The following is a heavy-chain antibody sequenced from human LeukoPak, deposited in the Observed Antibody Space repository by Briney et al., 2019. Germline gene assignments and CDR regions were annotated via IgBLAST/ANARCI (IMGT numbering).Heavy chain of an antibody. J-gene: IGHJ4*02. D-gene: IGHD1-26*01. CDR1: GGSFSGYY. Sequence: SETLSLTCAVYGGSFSGYYWSWIRQPPGKGLEWIGEINHSGSTNYNPSLKSRVTISVDTSKNQFSLKLSSVTAADTAVYYCARVLSGSHDYWGQGTLVTVSS. V-gene: IGHV4-34*01. CDR2: INHSGST. CDR3: ARVLSGSHDY.